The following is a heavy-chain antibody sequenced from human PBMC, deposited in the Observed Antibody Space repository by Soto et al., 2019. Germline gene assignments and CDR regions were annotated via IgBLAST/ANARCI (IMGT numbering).Heavy chain of an antibody. CDR1: GYTFSSYA. CDR2: INAGNGNT. V-gene: IGHV1-3*05. CDR3: ARVDGTY. D-gene: IGHD1-26*01. J-gene: IGHJ4*02. Sequence: QVQLVQSGAEEKKPGASVKASCKASGYTFSSYAIHWVRQAPGQGLEWMGWINAGNGNTKYSQKFQGRVTITRDTSASTAYMKLNSLRSEDTAVYYCARVDGTYWGQGTLVTVSS.